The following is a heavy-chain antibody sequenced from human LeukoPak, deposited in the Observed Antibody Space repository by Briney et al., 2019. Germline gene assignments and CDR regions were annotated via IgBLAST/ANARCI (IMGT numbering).Heavy chain of an antibody. CDR3: ASDGSDVAAACNY. CDR1: GYTFTSYD. V-gene: IGHV1-8*01. CDR2: MNPNSGNT. Sequence: GASVKVSCKASGYTFTSYDINWVRQATGQGLEWMGWMNPNSGNTGYAQKFQGRVTMTRNTFISTAYMELNSLRSEDTAVYYCASDGSDVAAACNYWGQGTLVTVSS. D-gene: IGHD2-15*01. J-gene: IGHJ4*02.